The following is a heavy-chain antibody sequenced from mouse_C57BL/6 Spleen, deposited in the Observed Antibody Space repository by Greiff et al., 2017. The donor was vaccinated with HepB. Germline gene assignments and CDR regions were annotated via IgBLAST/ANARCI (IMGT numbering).Heavy chain of an antibody. D-gene: IGHD3-2*02. Sequence: VQLQQPGTELVKPGASVKLSCKASGYTFTSYWMHWVKQRPGQGLEWIGNINPSNGGTNYNEKFKSKATLTVDKSSSTAYMQLSSLTSEDSAVYYCAREDSSGYVCPDFDYWGKGTTLTVSS. CDR2: INPSNGGT. J-gene: IGHJ2*01. CDR1: GYTFTSYW. CDR3: AREDSSGYVCPDFDY. V-gene: IGHV1-53*01.